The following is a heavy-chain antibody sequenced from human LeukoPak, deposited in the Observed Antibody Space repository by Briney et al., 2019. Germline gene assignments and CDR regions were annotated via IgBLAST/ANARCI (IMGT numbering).Heavy chain of an antibody. CDR3: ARGGSSGYHYNGFDI. Sequence: GGSLRLSCAASGFTFSGYEMNWVRQAPGKGLEWISYISISGATMLYADSVKGRFTISRDNSGTSLYLQMSSLRAEDTAVYYCARGGSSGYHYNGFDIWGQGTVVTVSS. V-gene: IGHV3-48*03. CDR2: ISISGATM. D-gene: IGHD3-22*01. CDR1: GFTFSGYE. J-gene: IGHJ3*02.